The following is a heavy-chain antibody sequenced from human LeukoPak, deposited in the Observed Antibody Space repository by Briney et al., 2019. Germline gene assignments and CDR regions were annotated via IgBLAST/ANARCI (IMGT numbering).Heavy chain of an antibody. J-gene: IGHJ5*02. D-gene: IGHD4-17*01. Sequence: GGSLGLSCAASGFTFSSYAMSWVRQAPGKGLEWVSVIYSGGSTYYADSVKGRFTISRDNSKNTLYLQMNSLRAEDTAVYYCASFDYGDLWGQGTLVTVSS. CDR3: ASFDYGDL. CDR1: GFTFSSYA. CDR2: IYSGGST. V-gene: IGHV3-53*01.